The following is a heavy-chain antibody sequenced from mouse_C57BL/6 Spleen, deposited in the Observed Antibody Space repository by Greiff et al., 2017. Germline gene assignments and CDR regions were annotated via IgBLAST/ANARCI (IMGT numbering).Heavy chain of an antibody. D-gene: IGHD3-3*01. CDR2: IYPRSGNT. J-gene: IGHJ2*01. Sequence: VQGVESGAELARPGASVKLSCKASGYTFTSYGISWVKQRTGQGLEWIGEIYPRSGNTYYNEKFKGKATLTADKSSSTAYMELRSLTSEDSAVYFCARGGDPYYFDYWGQGTTLTVSS. CDR1: GYTFTSYG. CDR3: ARGGDPYYFDY. V-gene: IGHV1-81*01.